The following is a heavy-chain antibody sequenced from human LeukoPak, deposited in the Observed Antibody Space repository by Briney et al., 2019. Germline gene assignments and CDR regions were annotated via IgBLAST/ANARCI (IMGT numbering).Heavy chain of an antibody. CDR3: ARSLVVVTTLDAFDI. V-gene: IGHV1-69*04. D-gene: IGHD2-21*02. Sequence: SVTVSCKASGGTFSSYAISWVRQAPGQGLEWMGRIIPILGIANYAQKFQGRVTITADKSTSTAYMELSSLRSEDTAVYYCARSLVVVTTLDAFDIWGQGTMVTVSS. J-gene: IGHJ3*02. CDR1: GGTFSSYA. CDR2: IIPILGIA.